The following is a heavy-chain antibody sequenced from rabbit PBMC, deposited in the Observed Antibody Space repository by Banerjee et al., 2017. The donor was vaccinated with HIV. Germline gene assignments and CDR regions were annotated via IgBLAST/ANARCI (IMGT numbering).Heavy chain of an antibody. CDR3: ARDLAGVIGWNFGL. CDR2: IYTSTNST. V-gene: IGHV1S40*01. J-gene: IGHJ4*01. Sequence: QSLEESGGGLVKPGGTLTLTCKASGIDFTSYYYMCWVRQAPGKGLELIACIYTSTNSTWYASWVNGRFTISKTSSTTVTLQMTSLTAADTATYFCARDLAGVIGWNFGLWGPGTLVTVS. D-gene: IGHD4-1*01. CDR1: GIDFTSYYY.